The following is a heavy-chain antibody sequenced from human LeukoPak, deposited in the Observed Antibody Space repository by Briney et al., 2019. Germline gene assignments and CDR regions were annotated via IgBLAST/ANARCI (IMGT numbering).Heavy chain of an antibody. CDR3: TRGSTAYSHDY. Sequence: ASVKVSCKASGYTFTSYGISWVRQAPGQGLEWMGWINVNTGNPTYAQGFKGRFDLSLDTSVSTAYLQISSLKAEDTAVYYCTRGSTAYSHDYWGQGTLVTVSS. J-gene: IGHJ4*02. V-gene: IGHV7-4-1*02. D-gene: IGHD3-22*01. CDR2: INVNTGNP. CDR1: GYTFTSYG.